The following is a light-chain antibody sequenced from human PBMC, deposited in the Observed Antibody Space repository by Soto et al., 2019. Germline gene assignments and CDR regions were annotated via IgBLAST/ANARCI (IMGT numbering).Light chain of an antibody. V-gene: IGLV2-14*01. CDR3: RSYTSSSTPYV. Sequence: QSALTQPASVSGSPGQSITISCTGTSSDVGGYNYVSWYQQHPGTAPKLMIYEVSKRPSGVSNRFSGSKSGNTASLTISGLQAQEEAEYYCRSYTSSSTPYVFGTGTKVT. J-gene: IGLJ1*01. CDR2: EVS. CDR1: SSDVGGYNY.